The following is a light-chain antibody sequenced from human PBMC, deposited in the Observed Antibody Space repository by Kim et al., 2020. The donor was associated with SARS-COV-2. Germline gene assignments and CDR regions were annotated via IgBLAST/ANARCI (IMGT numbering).Light chain of an antibody. CDR1: SSDVGGYNY. J-gene: IGLJ1*01. Sequence: GQSATISSTGTSSDVGGYNYVSWYQQHPGKAPNLMIYEVSKRPSGVPDRFSGSKSGNTASLTVSGLQAEDEADYYCSSYAGSNNYVFGTGTKVTVL. V-gene: IGLV2-8*01. CDR2: EVS. CDR3: SSYAGSNNYV.